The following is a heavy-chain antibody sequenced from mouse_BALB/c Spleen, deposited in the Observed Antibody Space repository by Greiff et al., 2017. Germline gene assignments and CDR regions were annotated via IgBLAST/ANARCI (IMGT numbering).Heavy chain of an antibody. D-gene: IGHD5-1*01. J-gene: IGHJ3*01. CDR3: ARVEYPTY. CDR1: GFTFSSFG. CDR2: ISSGSSTI. Sequence: EVHLVESGGGLVQPGGSRKLSCAASGFTFSSFGMHWVRQAPEKGLEWVAYISSGSSTIYYADTVKGRFTISRDNPKNTLFLQMTSLRSEDTAMYYCARVEYPTYWGQGTLVTVSA. V-gene: IGHV5-17*02.